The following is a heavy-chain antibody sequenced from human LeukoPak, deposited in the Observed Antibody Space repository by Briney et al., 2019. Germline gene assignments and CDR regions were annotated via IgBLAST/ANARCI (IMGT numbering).Heavy chain of an antibody. CDR1: GYSISSGYY. CDR2: IYHSGST. D-gene: IGHD1-26*01. V-gene: IGHV4-38-2*02. CDR3: ARAVSWELNFDY. Sequence: SETLSLTCTVSGYSISSGYYWGWIRPPPGKGLEWIGSIYHSGSTYYDPSLKSRVTISVDTSKNQFSLKLSSVTAADTAVYYCARAVSWELNFDYWGQGTLVTVSS. J-gene: IGHJ4*02.